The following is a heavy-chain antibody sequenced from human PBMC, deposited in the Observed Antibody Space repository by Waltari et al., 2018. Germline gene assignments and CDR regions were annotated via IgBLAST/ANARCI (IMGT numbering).Heavy chain of an antibody. CDR1: GFTFSSYA. Sequence: EVQLLESGGGLVQPGGSLRLSCAASGFTFSSYAMSWVRQAPGEGLEWVSAISGRGGSTYYADSAKGRFTISRDNSKNTLYLQMNSLRAEDTAVYYCAVGRLLSPFDYWGQGTLVTVSS. V-gene: IGHV3-23*01. CDR3: AVGRLLSPFDY. D-gene: IGHD2-2*01. CDR2: ISGRGGST. J-gene: IGHJ4*02.